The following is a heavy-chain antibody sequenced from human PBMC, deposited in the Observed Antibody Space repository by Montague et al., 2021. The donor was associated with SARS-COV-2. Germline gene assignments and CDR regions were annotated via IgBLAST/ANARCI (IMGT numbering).Heavy chain of an antibody. Sequence: SETLSLTYTVSGGSISTYSWSWIRQPAGKALEWIGRIHSNGDTTYNPSLKSRVTMSVDTSKDQFSLKMTSVTAADTAMYYCARGSGHYYSAFDNWGQGNLVTVSS. V-gene: IGHV4-4*07. CDR1: GGSISTYS. D-gene: IGHD4/OR15-4a*01. CDR2: IHSNGDT. J-gene: IGHJ4*02. CDR3: ARGSGHYYSAFDN.